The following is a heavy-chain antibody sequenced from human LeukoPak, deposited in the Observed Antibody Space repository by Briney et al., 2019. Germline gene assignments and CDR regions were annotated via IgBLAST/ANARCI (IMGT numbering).Heavy chain of an antibody. Sequence: PGGSLRLSCAASGFTVSSNYMSWVRQAPGKGLEWIGEISLRGLTNYNPSLRSRLTMSLDESKNQVSLNPTSVTAADTAVYYCSRESGPFSPFGFWGQGTLVSVHS. V-gene: IGHV4-4*02. CDR1: GFTVSSNY. D-gene: IGHD1-26*01. J-gene: IGHJ4*02. CDR2: ISLRGLT. CDR3: SRESGPFSPFGF.